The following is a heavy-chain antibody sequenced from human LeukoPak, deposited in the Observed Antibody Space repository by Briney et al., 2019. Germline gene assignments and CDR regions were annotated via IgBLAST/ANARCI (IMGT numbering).Heavy chain of an antibody. CDR3: GYYDSSGYSF. CDR2: IYYSGNT. V-gene: IGHV4-39*01. Sequence: PSETLSLTCTVSGDSISTSNSYWGWIRQPPGKGLEWIGSIYYSGNTYYNASLKSRVTISVDTSKNQFSLKLTSVTAADTAVYYCGYYDSSGYSFWGQGTLVTVSS. D-gene: IGHD3-22*01. J-gene: IGHJ4*02. CDR1: GDSISTSNSY.